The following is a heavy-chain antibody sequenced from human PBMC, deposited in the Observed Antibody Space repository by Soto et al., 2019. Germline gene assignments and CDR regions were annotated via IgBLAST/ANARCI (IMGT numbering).Heavy chain of an antibody. V-gene: IGHV3-7*01. Sequence: GGSLRLSCAASGFTFSSYWMSWIRQAPGKGLEWVANINQAGREKYYVDSVKGRFTNSRDNAKNSLYLQMNSLRAEDTAVYYCAKDSSDYGVHPLDYWGQGTLVTVS. CDR2: INQAGREK. CDR1: GFTFSSYW. D-gene: IGHD4-17*01. J-gene: IGHJ4*02. CDR3: AKDSSDYGVHPLDY.